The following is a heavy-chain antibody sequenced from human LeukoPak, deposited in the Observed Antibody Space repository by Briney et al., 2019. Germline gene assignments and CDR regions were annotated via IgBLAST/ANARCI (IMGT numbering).Heavy chain of an antibody. J-gene: IGHJ3*02. D-gene: IGHD1-1*01. CDR2: IYYSGST. CDR3: ARLQPNSGEWAFDI. V-gene: IGHV4-59*08. Sequence: SETLPLTCTVSGGSISSYYWSWIRQPPGKGLEWIGYIYYSGSTNYNPSLKSRVTISVDTSKNQFSLKLSSVTAADTAVYYCARLQPNSGEWAFDIWGQGTMVTVSS. CDR1: GGSISSYY.